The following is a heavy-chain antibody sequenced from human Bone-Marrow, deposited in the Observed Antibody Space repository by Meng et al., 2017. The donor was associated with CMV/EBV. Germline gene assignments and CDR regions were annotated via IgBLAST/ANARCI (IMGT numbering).Heavy chain of an antibody. V-gene: IGHV4-39*07. Sequence: WVRQAPGKGLEWIGSIYYSGSTYYSPSLKSRVTISVDTSKNQFSLKLSSVTAADTAVYYCASSHYYGSGSYYRGWFDPWGQGTLVTVSS. D-gene: IGHD3-10*01. J-gene: IGHJ5*02. CDR2: IYYSGST. CDR3: ASSHYYGSGSYYRGWFDP.